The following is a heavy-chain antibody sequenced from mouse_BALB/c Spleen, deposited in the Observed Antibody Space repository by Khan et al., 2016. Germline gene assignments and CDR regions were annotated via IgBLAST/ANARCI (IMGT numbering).Heavy chain of an antibody. D-gene: IGHD1-1*01. CDR2: ISYSGST. J-gene: IGHJ4*01. CDR3: ARSDDGDKEAMDD. Sequence: EVQLQESGPGLVKPSQSLSLTCTVTGYSITSDYAWNWIRQFPGNRLEWMGYISYSGSTSYNPSLKSRISITRDTSKNQFFLQLNSVTSEDTATDYCARSDDGDKEAMDDWGQGTSVTVSA. V-gene: IGHV3-2*02. CDR1: GYSITSDYA.